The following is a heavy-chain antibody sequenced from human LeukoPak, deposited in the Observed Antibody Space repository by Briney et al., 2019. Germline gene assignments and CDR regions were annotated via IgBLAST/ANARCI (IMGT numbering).Heavy chain of an antibody. CDR2: IRNKANSYAT. D-gene: IGHD1-26*01. J-gene: IGHJ3*01. Sequence: GGSLRLSCAVSGFIFSDHYMHWLRQAPGKGLEWVGRIRNKANSYATEYAASVKGRFTISRDDSKNSLYLQMNSLKTEDTAMYYCARYSGSYLRGLADWGQGTMVTVSS. CDR1: GFIFSDHY. CDR3: ARYSGSYLRGLAD. V-gene: IGHV3-72*01.